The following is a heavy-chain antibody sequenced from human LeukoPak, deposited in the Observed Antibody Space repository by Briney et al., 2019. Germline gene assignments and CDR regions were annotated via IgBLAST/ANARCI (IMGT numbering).Heavy chain of an antibody. Sequence: PSETLSLTCSVSGDSVSSNNYYWSWIRQPPGKGLEWIGYIYYSGSTNYNPSLKSRVTISVDTSKNQFSLKLSSVTAADTAVYYCARVDCGGDCLFDYWGQGTLVTVSS. CDR1: GDSVSSNNYY. CDR3: ARVDCGGDCLFDY. J-gene: IGHJ4*02. V-gene: IGHV4-61*01. D-gene: IGHD2-21*02. CDR2: IYYSGST.